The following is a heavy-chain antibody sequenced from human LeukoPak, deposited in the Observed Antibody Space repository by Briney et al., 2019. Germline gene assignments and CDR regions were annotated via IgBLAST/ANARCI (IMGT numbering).Heavy chain of an antibody. CDR1: GFTFNIYN. Sequence: GSLRLSCAASGFTFNIYNMNWVRQAPGKALEWVSSITSSSTYTYYADSVKGRFTISRDNAKNSLYLQMNSLRAEDTAVYYCARDLFGSGSYCDYWGQGTLVTVSS. V-gene: IGHV3-21*01. D-gene: IGHD3-10*01. CDR2: ITSSSTYT. J-gene: IGHJ4*02. CDR3: ARDLFGSGSYCDY.